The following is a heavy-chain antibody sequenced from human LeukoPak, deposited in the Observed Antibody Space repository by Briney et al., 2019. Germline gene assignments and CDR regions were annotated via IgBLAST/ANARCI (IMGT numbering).Heavy chain of an antibody. CDR3: ARVDNFDYYDSSGSRAP. CDR1: GFTFSSYS. V-gene: IGHV3-21*01. J-gene: IGHJ1*01. Sequence: PGGSLRLSCAASGFTFSSYSMNWVRQAPGKWLEWVSSISSSSSYIYYADSVKGRFTISRDNAKNSLYLQMNSLRAEDTAVYYCARVDNFDYYDSSGSRAPWGQGTLVTVSS. CDR2: ISSSSSYI. D-gene: IGHD3-22*01.